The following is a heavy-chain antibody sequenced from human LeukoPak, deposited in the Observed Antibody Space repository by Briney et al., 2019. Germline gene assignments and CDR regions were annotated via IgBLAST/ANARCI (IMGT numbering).Heavy chain of an antibody. CDR2: IWYDGSNK. CDR3: ANNKWLLLPVTDY. Sequence: GGSLRLSCAASGFTFSSYGMHWVRQAPGKGLEWVAVIWYDGSNKYYADSVKGRFTISRDNSQNTLYLQMNSLRAEDTAVYYCANNKWLLLPVTDYWGQGTLVTVSS. CDR1: GFTFSSYG. D-gene: IGHD3-22*01. V-gene: IGHV3-33*06. J-gene: IGHJ4*02.